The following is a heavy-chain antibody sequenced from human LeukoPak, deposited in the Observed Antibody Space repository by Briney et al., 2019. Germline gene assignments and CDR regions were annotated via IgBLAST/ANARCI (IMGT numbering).Heavy chain of an antibody. Sequence: PGGSLRLSCAASGFTFSSYSMNWVRQAPGKGLEWVSYISSSSSTIYYADSVKGRFTISRDNAKNSLYLQMNSLRAEDTAVYYCARTSGYDFSHFDYWGQGTLVTVSS. CDR1: GFTFSSYS. D-gene: IGHD5-12*01. V-gene: IGHV3-48*04. CDR3: ARTSGYDFSHFDY. J-gene: IGHJ4*02. CDR2: ISSSSSTI.